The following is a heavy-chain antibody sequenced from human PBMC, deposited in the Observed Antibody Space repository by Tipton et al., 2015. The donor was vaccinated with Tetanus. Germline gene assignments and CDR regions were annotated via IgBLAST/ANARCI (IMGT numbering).Heavy chain of an antibody. D-gene: IGHD6-13*01. Sequence: TLSLTCAVYGGSFSGYYWSWIRQHPGKGLEWIGYIYYSGSTYYNPSLKSRVTISVDTSKNQFSLKLSSVTAADTAVYYCAGYSSRLENWFDPWGQGTLVTVSS. CDR2: IYYSGST. V-gene: IGHV4-31*11. CDR1: GGSFSGYY. CDR3: AGYSSRLENWFDP. J-gene: IGHJ5*02.